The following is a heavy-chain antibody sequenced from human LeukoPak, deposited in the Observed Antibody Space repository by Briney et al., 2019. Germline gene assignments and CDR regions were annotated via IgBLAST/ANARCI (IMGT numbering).Heavy chain of an antibody. J-gene: IGHJ6*03. D-gene: IGHD2-2*01. CDR1: GFTFSTYT. CDR3: ARVGTTNYYFYYMDV. Sequence: GGPLRLSCAASGFTFSTYTMNWVRQAPGKGLEWVSYVSSSSGGTIYYADSVKGRFTISRDNAKNSLYLQMNSLRAEDTAVYYCARVGTTNYYFYYMDVWGKGTTVTVSS. V-gene: IGHV3-48*04. CDR2: VSSSSGGTI.